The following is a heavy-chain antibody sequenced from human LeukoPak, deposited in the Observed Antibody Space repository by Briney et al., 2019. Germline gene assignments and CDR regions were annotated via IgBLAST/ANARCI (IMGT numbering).Heavy chain of an antibody. CDR2: ISSSGSSI. D-gene: IGHD3-10*01. Sequence: GGSLRLSCAASGFTFSDYYMSWIRQAPGKGLEGVSYISSSGSSIYYADSVKGRFTISRDNAKNSLYLQMNSLRAEDTAVYYCARETGGLWFGELHYYYYGMDVWGQGTTVTVSS. CDR1: GFTFSDYY. V-gene: IGHV3-11*01. J-gene: IGHJ6*02. CDR3: ARETGGLWFGELHYYYYGMDV.